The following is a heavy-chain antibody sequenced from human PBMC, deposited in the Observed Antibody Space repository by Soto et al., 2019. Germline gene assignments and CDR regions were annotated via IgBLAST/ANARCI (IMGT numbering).Heavy chain of an antibody. V-gene: IGHV1-18*01. CDR1: GYTFTSYG. D-gene: IGHD4-17*01. Sequence: ASVKVSCKASGYTFTSYGISWVRQAPGQGLEWMGWISAYNGNTNYAQKLQGRVTMTTDTSTSTAYMELRSLRSDDTAVYYCAREGDYGDYRSDAFDIWGQGTMVTVSS. J-gene: IGHJ3*02. CDR3: AREGDYGDYRSDAFDI. CDR2: ISAYNGNT.